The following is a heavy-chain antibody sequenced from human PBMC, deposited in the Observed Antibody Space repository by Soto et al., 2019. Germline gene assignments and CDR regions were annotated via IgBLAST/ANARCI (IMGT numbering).Heavy chain of an antibody. CDR2: MYHSEST. V-gene: IGHV4-30-2*02. Sequence: IRQPPGKGLEWIGYMYHSESTYYNPSLKSRVNISINRSKNRFSLKLSSVTAEDTAVYYCARDVAGGSRLGELSEYFDYWGQGIQVTVSS. D-gene: IGHD3-16*02. J-gene: IGHJ4*02. CDR3: ARDVAGGSRLGELSEYFDY.